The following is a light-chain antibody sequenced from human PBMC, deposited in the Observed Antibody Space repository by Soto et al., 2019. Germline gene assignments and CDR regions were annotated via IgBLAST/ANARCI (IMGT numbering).Light chain of an antibody. J-gene: IGLJ2*01. CDR1: SSDVGGYNY. V-gene: IGLV2-14*01. CDR2: EVS. CDR3: SSYTTSYTQV. Sequence: QSVLTQPASVCGSPGQSITISCTGTSSDVGGYNYVSWYQHHPGKVPKLMIYEVSNRPLGISNRFSGSKSGNTASLTISGLQSEDEADYYCSSYTTSYTQVFGGGTKLTVL.